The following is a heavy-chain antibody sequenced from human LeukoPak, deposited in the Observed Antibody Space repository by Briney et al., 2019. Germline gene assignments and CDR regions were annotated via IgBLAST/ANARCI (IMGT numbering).Heavy chain of an antibody. CDR1: GFTFSDYY. Sequence: GGSLRLSCAASGFTFSDYYMSWIRQAPGKGLEWVSYISSSGSTIYYADSVKGRFTISRDNAKNSLYLQMNSLRAEDTAVYYCARDRDNWQDSGSYYRWGLPTDFDYWGQGTLVTVSS. D-gene: IGHD1-26*01. CDR3: ARDRDNWQDSGSYYRWGLPTDFDY. V-gene: IGHV3-11*01. CDR2: ISSSGSTI. J-gene: IGHJ4*02.